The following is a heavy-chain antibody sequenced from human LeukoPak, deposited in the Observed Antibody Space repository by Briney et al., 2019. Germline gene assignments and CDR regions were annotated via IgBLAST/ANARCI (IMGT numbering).Heavy chain of an antibody. CDR3: ARPVPQYDFWSGYSEYYYYGMDV. J-gene: IGHJ6*02. Sequence: ASVKVSCKASGYTFTSYAMHWVRQAPGQRLEWMGWINAGNGNAKYSQKFQGRVTITRDTSASTAYMELSSLRSEDTAVYYCARPVPQYDFWSGYSEYYYYGMDVWGQGTTVTVSS. V-gene: IGHV1-3*01. CDR2: INAGNGNA. CDR1: GYTFTSYA. D-gene: IGHD3-3*01.